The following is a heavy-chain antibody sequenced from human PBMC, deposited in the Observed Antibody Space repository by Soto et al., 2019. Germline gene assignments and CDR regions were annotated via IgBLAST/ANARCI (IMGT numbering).Heavy chain of an antibody. J-gene: IGHJ4*02. CDR1: GYTFTSYA. CDR2: INAGNGNT. V-gene: IGHV1-3*01. Sequence: QVQLVQSGAEVKKPGASVKVSCKASGYTFTSYAMHWVRQAPGQRLEWMGWINAGNGNTKYSQKFQGRVTITRDTSASTAYMELSSLRSEDTAVYYCARDWTWGDSSGYFDYWGQGTLVTVSS. CDR3: ARDWTWGDSSGYFDY. D-gene: IGHD3-22*01.